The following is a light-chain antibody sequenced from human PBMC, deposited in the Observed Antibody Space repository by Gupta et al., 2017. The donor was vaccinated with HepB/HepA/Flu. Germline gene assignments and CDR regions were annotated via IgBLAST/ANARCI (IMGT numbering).Light chain of an antibody. CDR1: QNINKY. CDR3: QQSYSTPLT. CDR2: AAS. Sequence: EIQMTQSPSSLSASVGDRVTITCRASQNINKYVNWYQQKPGKAPKFLIYAASTMQSGVPSRFSGSGSGTDFTLTISSLQPEDFATYYCQQSYSTPLTFGGGTKVEIK. V-gene: IGKV1-39*01. J-gene: IGKJ4*01.